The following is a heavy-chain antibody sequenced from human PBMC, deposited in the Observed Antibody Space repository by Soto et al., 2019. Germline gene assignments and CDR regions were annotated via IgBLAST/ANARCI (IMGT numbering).Heavy chain of an antibody. CDR1: GGSISSCDYY. J-gene: IGHJ3*02. D-gene: IGHD2-15*01. CDR3: ARDGARSAFDI. Sequence: SETLSLTCTVSGGSISSCDYYWSWIRQPPGKGLEWIGYIYYSGSTYYNPSLKSRVTISVDTSKNQFSLKLSSVTAADTAVYYCARDGARSAFDIWGQGTMVTVSS. V-gene: IGHV4-30-4*01. CDR2: IYYSGST.